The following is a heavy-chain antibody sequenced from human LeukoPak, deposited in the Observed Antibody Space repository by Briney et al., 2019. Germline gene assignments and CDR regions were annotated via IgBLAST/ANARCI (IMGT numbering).Heavy chain of an antibody. CDR2: ISSSSSTI. J-gene: IGHJ3*02. CDR3: TTAYHGIVGATGDAFDI. D-gene: IGHD1-26*01. Sequence: VGSLRLSCAASGFTFSSYSMNWVRQAPGKGPEWVSYISSSSSTIYYADSVKGRFTISRDNAKNSLYLQMNSLRAEDTAVYYCTTAYHGIVGATGDAFDIWGQGTMVTVSS. V-gene: IGHV3-48*04. CDR1: GFTFSSYS.